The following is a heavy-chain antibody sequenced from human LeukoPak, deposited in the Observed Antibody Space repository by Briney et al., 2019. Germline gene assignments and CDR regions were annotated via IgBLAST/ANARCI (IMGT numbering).Heavy chain of an antibody. CDR2: INPSGGST. Sequence: ASVKVSCKASGYTFTSYYMHWVRQAPGQGLEWMGIINPSGGSTSYAQKFQGRVTMTRDTSTSTVYMELSSLRSEGTAVYYCARGDSSGSITVEIPQFDYWGQGTLVTVSS. V-gene: IGHV1-46*01. CDR1: GYTFTSYY. D-gene: IGHD3-22*01. CDR3: ARGDSSGSITVEIPQFDY. J-gene: IGHJ4*02.